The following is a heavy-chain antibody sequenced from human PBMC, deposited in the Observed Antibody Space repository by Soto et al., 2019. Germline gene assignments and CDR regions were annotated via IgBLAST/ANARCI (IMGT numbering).Heavy chain of an antibody. CDR3: ARGRLEPVLRYFDWLFERFDYMDV. D-gene: IGHD3-9*01. J-gene: IGHJ6*03. Sequence: GASVKVSCKASGYTFTSYDINWVRQATGQGLEWMGWMNPNSGNTGYAQKFQGRVTMTRNTSISTAYMELSSLRSEDTAVYYCARGRLEPVLRYFDWLFERFDYMDVWGKGTTVTVSS. V-gene: IGHV1-8*01. CDR2: MNPNSGNT. CDR1: GYTFTSYD.